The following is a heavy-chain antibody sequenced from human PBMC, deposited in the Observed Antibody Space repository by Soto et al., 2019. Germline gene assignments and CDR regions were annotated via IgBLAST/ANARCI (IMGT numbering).Heavy chain of an antibody. Sequence: EVQLVESGGGLVQPGRSLRLSCAASGFTFDDYAMHWVRQAPGKGLEWVSGISWNSGSIGYADSVKGRFTISRDNAKNALYLQMNSLRAEDTALYYCAKDTAHGYCTNGVCYTRYYGMDVWGQGTTVTVSS. D-gene: IGHD2-8*01. CDR1: GFTFDDYA. V-gene: IGHV3-9*01. CDR3: AKDTAHGYCTNGVCYTRYYGMDV. CDR2: ISWNSGSI. J-gene: IGHJ6*02.